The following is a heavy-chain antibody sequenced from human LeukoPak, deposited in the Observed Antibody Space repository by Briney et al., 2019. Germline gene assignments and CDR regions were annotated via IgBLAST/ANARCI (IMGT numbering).Heavy chain of an antibody. Sequence: GASVKVSCKASGGTFSSYTISWVRQAPGQGLEWMGRIIPILGIANYAQKFQGGVTITADKSTSTAYMELSSLRSEDTAVYYCARDQKSIVGAWGLDYWGQGTLVTVSS. CDR3: ARDQKSIVGAWGLDY. V-gene: IGHV1-69*04. CDR2: IIPILGIA. J-gene: IGHJ4*02. D-gene: IGHD1-26*01. CDR1: GGTFSSYT.